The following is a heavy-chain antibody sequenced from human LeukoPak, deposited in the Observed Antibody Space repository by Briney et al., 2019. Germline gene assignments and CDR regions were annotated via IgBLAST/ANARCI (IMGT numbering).Heavy chain of an antibody. D-gene: IGHD3-9*01. V-gene: IGHV4-39*01. CDR2: IYYSGST. Sequence: SETLSLTCTVSGGSISSSSYYWGWLRQPPGKGLEWIGSIYYSGSTYYNPSLKSRVTISVDTSKNQFSLKLSSVTAADTAVYYCARPKYYDILTGEPQPDYWGQGTLVTVSS. J-gene: IGHJ4*02. CDR1: GGSISSSSYY. CDR3: ARPKYYDILTGEPQPDY.